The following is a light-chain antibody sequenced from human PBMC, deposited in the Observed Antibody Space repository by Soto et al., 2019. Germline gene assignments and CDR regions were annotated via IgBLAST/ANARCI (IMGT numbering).Light chain of an antibody. CDR2: CAS. V-gene: IGKV3-20*01. CDR1: QIVSSSY. CDR3: QQYGSSPPWT. Sequence: VLPQSPGTLYSSPGERDTLSCRARQIVSSSYLAWFQQKPGQAPXLXXYCASRRATGIPDRFSGSVCGTEFTLTISRLEPEDFAVYYCQQYGSSPPWTFGQGTKVEI. J-gene: IGKJ1*01.